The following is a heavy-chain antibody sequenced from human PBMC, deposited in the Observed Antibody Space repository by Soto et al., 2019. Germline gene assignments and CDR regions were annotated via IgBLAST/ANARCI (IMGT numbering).Heavy chain of an antibody. Sequence: PGGSLRLSFAAPGFTFPSYSMNWVPQAPGKGLEWVSYISSSSSTIYYADSVKGRFTISRDNAKNSLYLQMNSLRDEDTAVYYCARDLPPYYYGMDVWGQGTTVTVSS. CDR1: GFTFPSYS. CDR2: ISSSSSTI. V-gene: IGHV3-48*02. J-gene: IGHJ6*02. CDR3: ARDLPPYYYGMDV.